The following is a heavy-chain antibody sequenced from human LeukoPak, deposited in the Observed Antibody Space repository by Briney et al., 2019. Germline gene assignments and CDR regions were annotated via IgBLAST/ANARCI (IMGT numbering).Heavy chain of an antibody. V-gene: IGHV4-59*08. J-gene: IGHJ4*02. CDR2: IYYGGST. Sequence: SETLSLTCTVSGGSISSYYWSWIRQPPGKGLEWIGYIYYGGSTNYNPSLKSRVTISVDTFKNQFSLKLSSVTAADTAVYYCARLNYYGSGSYVDYWGQGTLVTVSS. D-gene: IGHD3-10*01. CDR3: ARLNYYGSGSYVDY. CDR1: GGSISSYY.